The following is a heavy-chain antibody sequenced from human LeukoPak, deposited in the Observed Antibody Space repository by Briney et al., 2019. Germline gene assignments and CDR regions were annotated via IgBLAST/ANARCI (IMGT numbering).Heavy chain of an antibody. D-gene: IGHD4-17*01. CDR1: GYTFTSYA. CDR2: INTNTGNP. Sequence: GASVKVSCKASGYTFTSYAMNWVRQVPGQGLEWMGWINTNTGNPTYAQGFTGRFVFSLDTSVSTASLQISSLKAEDTAVYYCARTRKKSTVSPAGGAYYYYGMDVWGQGTTVTVSS. V-gene: IGHV7-4-1*02. J-gene: IGHJ6*02. CDR3: ARTRKKSTVSPAGGAYYYYGMDV.